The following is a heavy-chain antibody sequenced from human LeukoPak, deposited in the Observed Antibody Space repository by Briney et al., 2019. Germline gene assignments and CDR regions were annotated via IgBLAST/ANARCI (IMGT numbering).Heavy chain of an antibody. CDR3: AREGEYGDSHDAFDI. Sequence: GSSVKVSCKASGGTFSSYAISWVRQAPGQGLEWMGGIIPIFGTANYAQKFQGRVTITADESTSTAYMELSSLRSEDTAVYYCAREGEYGDSHDAFDIWGQGTMVTVSS. CDR1: GGTFSSYA. V-gene: IGHV1-69*01. J-gene: IGHJ3*02. D-gene: IGHD4-17*01. CDR2: IIPIFGTA.